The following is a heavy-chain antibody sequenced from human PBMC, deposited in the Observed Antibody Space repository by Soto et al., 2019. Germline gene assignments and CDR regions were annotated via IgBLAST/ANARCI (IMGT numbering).Heavy chain of an antibody. V-gene: IGHV1-69*13. CDR3: ARAVRGGSLYYYYGMDV. D-gene: IGHD5-12*01. CDR2: IIPIFGTA. CDR1: GGTFSSYA. Sequence: VASVKVSCKASGGTFSSYAISWVRQAPGQGLEWMGGIIPIFGTANYAQKFQGRVTITADESTSTAYMELSSLRSEDTAVYYCARAVRGGSLYYYYGMDVWGQGTTVTVSS. J-gene: IGHJ6*02.